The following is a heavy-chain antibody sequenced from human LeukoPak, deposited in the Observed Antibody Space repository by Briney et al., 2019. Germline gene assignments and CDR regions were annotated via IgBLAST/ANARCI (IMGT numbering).Heavy chain of an antibody. D-gene: IGHD6-19*01. V-gene: IGHV4-59*01. CDR1: GGSISSYY. CDR2: IYYSGST. Sequence: SETLSLTCTVSGGSISSYYWSWIRQPPGKGLEWIGYIYYSGSTNYNPSLKSRVTISVDTSKNQFSLKLSSVTAADTAVYYCARDLDSSGIGGQIWGQGTMVTVSS. CDR3: ARDLDSSGIGGQI. J-gene: IGHJ3*02.